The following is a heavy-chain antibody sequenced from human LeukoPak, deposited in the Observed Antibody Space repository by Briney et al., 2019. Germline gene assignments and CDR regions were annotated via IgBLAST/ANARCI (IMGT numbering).Heavy chain of an antibody. J-gene: IGHJ4*02. D-gene: IGHD3-10*01. V-gene: IGHV3-30*18. Sequence: GRSLRLSCAASGFTFSDYGMHWVRQAPGKGLEWVALISYDGGNKFYADSVRDRFTISRDNSKNTLFLQMNSLRIEDTAVYYCAKVFEVRGARRPKDYWGQGTLVIVSS. CDR1: GFTFSDYG. CDR2: ISYDGGNK. CDR3: AKVFEVRGARRPKDY.